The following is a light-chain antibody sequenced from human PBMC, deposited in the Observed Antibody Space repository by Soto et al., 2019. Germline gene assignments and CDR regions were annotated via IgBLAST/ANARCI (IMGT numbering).Light chain of an antibody. CDR3: SSYTSSSTWV. Sequence: QSALTQPASVSGSPGQSITISCTGTSSDVGAYNYVSWYQQRPGKAPKLMIYEVNNRPSGVSNRFSGSKSGNTASLTISGLQAEDEADYYCSSYTSSSTWVFGGGTQLTVL. V-gene: IGLV2-14*01. J-gene: IGLJ3*02. CDR1: SSDVGAYNY. CDR2: EVN.